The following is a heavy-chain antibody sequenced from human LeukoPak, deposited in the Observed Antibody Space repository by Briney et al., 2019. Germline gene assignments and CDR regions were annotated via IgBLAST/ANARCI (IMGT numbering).Heavy chain of an antibody. CDR2: INPNSGGT. Sequence: GASVKVSCKASGYTFTGYYMHWVRQAPGQGLEWMGWINPNSGGTNYAQKFQGRVTMTRDTSISTAYMELSRLRSDDTAVYYCARGLYSSGWPRIDYWGQGTLVTVSS. CDR3: ARGLYSSGWPRIDY. J-gene: IGHJ4*02. CDR1: GYTFTGYY. V-gene: IGHV1-2*02. D-gene: IGHD6-19*01.